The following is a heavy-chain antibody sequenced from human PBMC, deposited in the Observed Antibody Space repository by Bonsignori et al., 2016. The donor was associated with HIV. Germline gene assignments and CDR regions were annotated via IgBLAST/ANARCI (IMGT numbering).Heavy chain of an antibody. V-gene: IGHV1-18*01. Sequence: WVRQAPGQGLEWMGWISAYNGNTNYAQKLQGRVTMTTDTSTSTAYMELRSLRSDDTAVYYCATDYDFWDEGHLYYFDYWGQGTLVTVSS. CDR3: ATDYDFWDEGHLYYFDY. D-gene: IGHD3-3*01. CDR2: ISAYNGNT. J-gene: IGHJ4*02.